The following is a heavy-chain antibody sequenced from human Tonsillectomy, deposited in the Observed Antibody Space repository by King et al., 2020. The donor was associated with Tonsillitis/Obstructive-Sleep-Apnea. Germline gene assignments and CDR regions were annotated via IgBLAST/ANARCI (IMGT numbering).Heavy chain of an antibody. CDR2: FFYSGST. V-gene: IGHV4-39*01. D-gene: IGHD4-17*01. CDR1: GGSISSVSYY. J-gene: IGHJ4*02. CDR3: ARHMTTVTTPHDY. Sequence: QLQESGPGLVKPSETLSLTCTVSGGSISSVSYYWGWIRQPPGKGLEWIGSFFYSGSTYYHPSLKSRVTIYVDTSKNQFSLKLSSVTAADTAVYYCARHMTTVTTPHDYWGQGTLVTVSS.